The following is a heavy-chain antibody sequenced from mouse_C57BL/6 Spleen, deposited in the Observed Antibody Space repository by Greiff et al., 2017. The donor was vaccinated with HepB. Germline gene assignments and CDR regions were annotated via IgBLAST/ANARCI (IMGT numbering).Heavy chain of an antibody. V-gene: IGHV1-20*01. J-gene: IGHJ4*01. CDR3: ARLANYYGSADAMDY. Sequence: VQLKESGPELVKPGDSVKISCKASGYSFTGYFMNWVMQSHGKSLEWIGRINPYNGDTFYNQKFKGKATLTVDKSSSTAHMELRSLTSEDSAVYYCARLANYYGSADAMDYWGQGTSVTVSS. CDR1: GYSFTGYF. D-gene: IGHD1-1*01. CDR2: INPYNGDT.